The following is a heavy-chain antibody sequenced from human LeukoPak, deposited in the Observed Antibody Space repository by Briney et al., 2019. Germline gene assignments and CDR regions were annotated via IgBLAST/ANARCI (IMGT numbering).Heavy chain of an antibody. Sequence: SVKVSCKASGGTFSSYAISWVRQAPGQGLEWMGGIIPIFGTANYAQKFQGRVTITADESTSTAYMELSSLRSEDTAVYYCASDIVVVPAASDYWGQGTLVTVSS. D-gene: IGHD2-2*01. CDR1: GGTFSSYA. V-gene: IGHV1-69*13. CDR3: ASDIVVVPAASDY. J-gene: IGHJ4*02. CDR2: IIPIFGTA.